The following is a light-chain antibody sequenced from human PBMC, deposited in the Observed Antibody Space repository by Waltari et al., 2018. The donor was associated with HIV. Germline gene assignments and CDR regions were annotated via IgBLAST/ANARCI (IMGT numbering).Light chain of an antibody. Sequence: QSALTQPRSVSGSPGQSVTISCRGRSTDIGDNNYVSWYQQHPGQVPKLVIFDVSKRPSGVPDRFSGSKSVNTASLTISGLQAEDEADYYCCSYAGTYTWVFGGGTRLTVL. CDR2: DVS. J-gene: IGLJ2*01. CDR1: STDIGDNNY. V-gene: IGLV2-11*01. CDR3: CSYAGTYTWV.